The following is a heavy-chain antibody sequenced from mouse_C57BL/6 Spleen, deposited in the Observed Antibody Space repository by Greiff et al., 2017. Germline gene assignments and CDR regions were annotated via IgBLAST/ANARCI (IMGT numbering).Heavy chain of an antibody. Sequence: QVHVKQPGAELVRPGSSVKLSCKASGYTFTSYWMHWVKQRPIQGLEWIGNIDPSDSETHYNQKFKDKATLTVDKSSSTAYMQLSSLTSEDSAVYYCARFTKVVARYYYAMDYWGQGTSVTVSS. V-gene: IGHV1-52*01. D-gene: IGHD1-1*01. J-gene: IGHJ4*01. CDR3: ARFTKVVARYYYAMDY. CDR1: GYTFTSYW. CDR2: IDPSDSET.